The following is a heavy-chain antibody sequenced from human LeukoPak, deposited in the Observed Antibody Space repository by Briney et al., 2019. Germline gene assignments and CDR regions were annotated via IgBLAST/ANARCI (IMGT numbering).Heavy chain of an antibody. CDR2: IYYSGST. CDR1: GGSISSSSFY. CDR3: ARRPNFWSGADI. V-gene: IGHV4-39*01. J-gene: IGHJ3*02. D-gene: IGHD3-3*01. Sequence: PSETLSLTCTVSGGSISSSSFYWGWIRQPPGKGLEWIGSIYYSGSTYYNPSLKSRVTISVDTSKNQFSLKPSSVTAADTAVYYCARRPNFWSGADIWGQGTMVTVSS.